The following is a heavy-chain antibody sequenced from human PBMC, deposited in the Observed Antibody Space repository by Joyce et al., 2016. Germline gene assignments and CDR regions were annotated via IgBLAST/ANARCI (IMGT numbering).Heavy chain of an antibody. CDR3: ARGGISYYYAMDV. J-gene: IGHJ6*02. D-gene: IGHD3-16*01. CDR1: GSRFSSSS. Sequence: QLVESGGGVVKPGGSLRLSCEASGSRFSSSSMSWFRQARGKGLEWVAAISGTSYYIFHAETGRGRFTVSRDNAKKTLYLQMNSLRAEDSAVFYCARGGISYYYAMDVWGQGTTVTVSS. V-gene: IGHV3-21*01. CDR2: ISGTSYYI.